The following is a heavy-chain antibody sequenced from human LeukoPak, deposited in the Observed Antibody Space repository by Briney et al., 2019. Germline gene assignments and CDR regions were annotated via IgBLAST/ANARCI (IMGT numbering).Heavy chain of an antibody. D-gene: IGHD6-13*01. CDR3: ARNEAAAGTHYFDY. CDR1: GLTFSSYA. CDR2: ISYDGSNK. V-gene: IGHV3-30*04. Sequence: PGGSLRLSCAASGLTFSSYAMHWVRQAPGKGLEWVAVISYDGSNKYYADSVKGRFTISRDNSKNTLYLQMNSLRAEDTAVYYCARNEAAAGTHYFDYWGQGTLVTVSS. J-gene: IGHJ4*02.